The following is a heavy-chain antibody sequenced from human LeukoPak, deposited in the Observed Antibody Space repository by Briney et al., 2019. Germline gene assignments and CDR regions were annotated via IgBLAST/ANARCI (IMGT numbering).Heavy chain of an antibody. J-gene: IGHJ3*02. CDR3: ARDTRGSYGFSRYAFDI. D-gene: IGHD5-18*01. CDR2: ISSSSSYI. V-gene: IGHV3-21*01. CDR1: GFTFSSYS. Sequence: GGSLRLSCAASGFTFSSYSMNWVRQAPGKGLEWVSSISSSSSYIYYADSVKGRFTISRDNAKNSLYLQMNSLRAEDTAVYYCARDTRGSYGFSRYAFDIWGQGTMVTVSS.